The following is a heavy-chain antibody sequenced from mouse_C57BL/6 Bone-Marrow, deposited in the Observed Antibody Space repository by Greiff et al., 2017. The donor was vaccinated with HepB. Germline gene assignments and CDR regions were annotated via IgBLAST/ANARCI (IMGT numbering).Heavy chain of an antibody. D-gene: IGHD2-3*01. CDR3: TREGGYDGSTYYFDY. CDR2: ISSGGDYI. V-gene: IGHV5-9-1*02. J-gene: IGHJ2*01. Sequence: EVQLMESGEGLVKPGGSLKLSCAASGFTFSSYAMSWVRQTPEKRLEWVAYISSGGDYIYYADTVKGRFTISRDNARNTLYLQMSSLKSEDTAMYYCTREGGYDGSTYYFDYWGQGTTLTVSS. CDR1: GFTFSSYA.